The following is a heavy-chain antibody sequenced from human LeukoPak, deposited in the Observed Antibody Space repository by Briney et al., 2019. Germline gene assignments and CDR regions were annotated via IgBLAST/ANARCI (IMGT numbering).Heavy chain of an antibody. V-gene: IGHV3-23*01. Sequence: GGSLRLSCAASELMFSSYAMSWVRQAPGKGLEWVSGISDDSGSTYYADSVRGRFTISRDNSKNTLYLQMNSLRVEDTAIYYCAKAHYSSGGYFDYWGQEPLVPVPS. CDR2: ISDDSGST. D-gene: IGHD6-19*01. CDR3: AKAHYSSGGYFDY. CDR1: ELMFSSYA. J-gene: IGHJ4*02.